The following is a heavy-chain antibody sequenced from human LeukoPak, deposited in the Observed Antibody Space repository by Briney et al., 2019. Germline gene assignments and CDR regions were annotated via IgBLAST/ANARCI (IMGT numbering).Heavy chain of an antibody. CDR2: ISGIDTYK. CDR1: GFPFSVSA. J-gene: IGHJ6*03. CDR3: ARAGLPRGLVWKAPISSYYMDV. V-gene: IGHV3-21*01. Sequence: GGSLRLSCAASGFPFSVSAMRWVRQAPGKGLEWIASISGIDTYKFYADSVKGRFTISRDIAKNSLHLQMNSLRADDKAIYYCARAGLPRGLVWKAPISSYYMDVWGNGTAVAVS. D-gene: IGHD3/OR15-3a*01.